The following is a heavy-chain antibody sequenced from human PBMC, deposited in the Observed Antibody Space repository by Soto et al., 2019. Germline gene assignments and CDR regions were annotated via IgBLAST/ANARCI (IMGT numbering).Heavy chain of an antibody. CDR2: IVVGTGNT. V-gene: IGHV1-58*01. CDR1: GFTFSSSA. D-gene: IGHD6-19*01. Sequence: SVKVSCKASGFTFSSSALQWVRQARGQRLEWIGWIVVGTGNTNYAQKFQGRVTITRDMSTSTAYMKLNSLRADDTAVYYCARQGPSSGWYYYFDYWGQGTLVTVSS. J-gene: IGHJ4*02. CDR3: ARQGPSSGWYYYFDY.